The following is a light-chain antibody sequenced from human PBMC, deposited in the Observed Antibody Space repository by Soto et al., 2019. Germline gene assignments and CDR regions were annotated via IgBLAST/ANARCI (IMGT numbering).Light chain of an antibody. J-gene: IGKJ4*01. CDR3: QQRSYWPLT. CDR1: QSVRNY. CDR2: DAS. V-gene: IGKV3-11*01. Sequence: EIVLTQSPATLSLSPGDRATLSCRASQSVRNYLAWYQQKPGQTPRLLIFDASNRATGIPVRFSGSGSGTDFTLTISSLEPEDFAVYYCQQRSYWPLTFGGGTKVDI.